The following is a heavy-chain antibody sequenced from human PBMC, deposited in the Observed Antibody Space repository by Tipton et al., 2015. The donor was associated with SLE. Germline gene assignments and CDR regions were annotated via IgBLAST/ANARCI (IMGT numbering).Heavy chain of an antibody. Sequence: TLSLTCTVSGGSISSSSYYWSWVRQPPGQGLEWIGYIHYWGSTNYNPSLKSRVTISLDTSENQFSLKLSSVTAADTAVYYCARDRYCGAGSCFDWYFDLWGRGTLVTVSS. D-gene: IGHD2-15*01. CDR2: IHYWGST. J-gene: IGHJ2*01. CDR3: ARDRYCGAGSCFDWYFDL. CDR1: GGSISSSSYY. V-gene: IGHV4-61*01.